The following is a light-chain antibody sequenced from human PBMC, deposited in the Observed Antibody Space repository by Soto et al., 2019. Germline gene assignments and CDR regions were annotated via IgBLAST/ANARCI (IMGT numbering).Light chain of an antibody. CDR2: DVS. CDR1: SSDVGGYNY. Sequence: QSALTQPRSVSGSPGQSVTISCTGTSSDVGGYNYVSWYQQHPGKAPKLMIYDVSKRPSGVPDRFSGSKSGNTASLTISGLQAEVEVDYYCCSYAGSYTHVFGTGTKLTVL. V-gene: IGLV2-11*01. J-gene: IGLJ1*01. CDR3: CSYAGSYTHV.